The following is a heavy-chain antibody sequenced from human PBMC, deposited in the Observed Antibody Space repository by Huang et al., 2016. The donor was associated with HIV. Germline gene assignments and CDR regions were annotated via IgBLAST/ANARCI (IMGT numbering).Heavy chain of an antibody. CDR3: VRDQGRLAVGGIDNWFDP. CDR2: VYDSGTT. Sequence: QVRLQESGPGLVKPSETLSLSCTVSGDSVSSHYWGWIRHPPGKGLEWIGTVYDSGTTKYNPRLKSRITISVDTSKNGFSLNITSVGAADTAMYFCVRDQGRLAVGGIDNWFDPWGQGALVTVSS. CDR1: GDSVSSHY. V-gene: IGHV4-59*02. J-gene: IGHJ5*02. D-gene: IGHD6-19*01.